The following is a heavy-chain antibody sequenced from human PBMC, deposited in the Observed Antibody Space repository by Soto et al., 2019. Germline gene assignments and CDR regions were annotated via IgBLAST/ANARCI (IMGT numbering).Heavy chain of an antibody. Sequence: GESLKISCKGSGYSFTSYWIGWVRQMPGKGLEWMGIIYPGDSDTRYSPSFQGQVTISADKSISTAYLQWSSLKASDTAMYYCARLGALRGSPTVTPGYVDYWGQGTLVTVSS. J-gene: IGHJ4*02. D-gene: IGHD4-17*01. CDR2: IYPGDSDT. V-gene: IGHV5-51*01. CDR1: GYSFTSYW. CDR3: ARLGALRGSPTVTPGYVDY.